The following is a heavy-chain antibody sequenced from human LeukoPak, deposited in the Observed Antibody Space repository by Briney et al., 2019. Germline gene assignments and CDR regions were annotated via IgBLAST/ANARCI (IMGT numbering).Heavy chain of an antibody. V-gene: IGHV3-23*01. Sequence: GGSLTLSCAASGFTFSSYAMSWVRQAPGKGREWVSVISGNGGSTYYADSVKGRFTISRDTSKNTLYLQMNSLRAEDTAIYYCAKDTSGWYRYYFDYWGQGTLVTVSS. CDR1: GFTFSSYA. D-gene: IGHD6-19*01. CDR2: ISGNGGST. CDR3: AKDTSGWYRYYFDY. J-gene: IGHJ4*02.